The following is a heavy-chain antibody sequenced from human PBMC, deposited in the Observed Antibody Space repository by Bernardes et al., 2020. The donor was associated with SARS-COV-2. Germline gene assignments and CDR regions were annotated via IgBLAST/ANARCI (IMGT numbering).Heavy chain of an antibody. CDR1: GFTFSRYS. Sequence: GGSLRLSCVGSGFTFSRYSMHWVRQAPGKGLEWVSYISPTSRTRYYADSVKGRFTISRDDAKNSLYLQMDSLRAEDTAVYYCARDPSFRRGRCDYWGQGTLVTVSS. D-gene: IGHD5-12*01. J-gene: IGHJ4*02. V-gene: IGHV3-48*04. CDR2: ISPTSRTR. CDR3: ARDPSFRRGRCDY.